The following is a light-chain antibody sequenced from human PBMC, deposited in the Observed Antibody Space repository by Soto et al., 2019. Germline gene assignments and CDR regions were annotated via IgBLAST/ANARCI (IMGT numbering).Light chain of an antibody. Sequence: QSVLTQPASVAWSPGHSVAISCTGTSSDVGGYDYVSWYQQHPGKAPKLMISDVSNQPSGVSNRFSGSKSGNTASLTISGLQAEDEADYYCSSYTSSSTHVFGTGTKVTVL. J-gene: IGLJ1*01. CDR2: DVS. CDR3: SSYTSSSTHV. CDR1: SSDVGGYDY. V-gene: IGLV2-14*01.